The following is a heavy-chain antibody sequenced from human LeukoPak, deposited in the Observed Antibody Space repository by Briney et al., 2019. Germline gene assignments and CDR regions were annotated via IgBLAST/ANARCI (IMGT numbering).Heavy chain of an antibody. J-gene: IGHJ4*02. CDR1: GFTFRDYT. D-gene: IGHD6-6*01. Sequence: GGSLRLSCAASGFTFRDYTMNWVRQAPGRGLEWVSTISADGNNIHQADSVKGRFSISRDNSGGTLYLEMNSLRAEDTAIYYCAKDAGPQQLVFFDSWGQGTLVAVSS. CDR3: AKDAGPQQLVFFDS. CDR2: ISADGNNI. V-gene: IGHV3-23*01.